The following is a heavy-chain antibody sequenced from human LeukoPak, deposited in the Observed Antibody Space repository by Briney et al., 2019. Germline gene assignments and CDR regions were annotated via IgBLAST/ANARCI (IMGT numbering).Heavy chain of an antibody. D-gene: IGHD1-26*01. CDR3: AREWAGSGSSHLVDV. CDR1: GGSFSGYY. J-gene: IGHJ6*04. CDR2: INHSGST. Sequence: SETLSLTCAVYGGSFSGYYWSWIRQPPGKGLEWIGEINHSGSTNYNPSLKSRVTISVDTSKNQFSLKLSSVTAADTVVYYCAREWAGSGSSHLVDVWGKGTTVTVSS. V-gene: IGHV4-34*01.